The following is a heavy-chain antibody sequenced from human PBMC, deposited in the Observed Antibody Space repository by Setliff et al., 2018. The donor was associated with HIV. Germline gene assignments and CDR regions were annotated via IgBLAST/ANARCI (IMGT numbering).Heavy chain of an antibody. CDR3: SRDINSSPNS. CDR2: ISPNNGHT. Sequence: ASVKVSCKTSGYTFTSYTINWVRQAPGQGLEWMGWISPNNGHTSYAQNLQGRVTMTTDTSTNTAYLELRSLTSDDTAVYYCSRDINSSPNSWGQGTLVTVSS. CDR1: GYTFTSYT. J-gene: IGHJ4*02. V-gene: IGHV1-18*01. D-gene: IGHD6-13*01.